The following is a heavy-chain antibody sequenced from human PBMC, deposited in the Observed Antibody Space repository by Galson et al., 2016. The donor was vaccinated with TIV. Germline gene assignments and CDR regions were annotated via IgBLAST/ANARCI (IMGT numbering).Heavy chain of an antibody. V-gene: IGHV5-51*01. CDR1: GYSFTSFW. CDR2: IYPGDSYT. D-gene: IGHD3-9*01. J-gene: IGHJ4*02. CDR3: ASSRPELRYFDWQRPQYFDY. Sequence: SGAEVNKPGESLKISCKASGYSFTSFWIGWVRQMPGKGLEWMGVIYPGDSYTTYSPSFQGQVTISADKSSNTAYLQWSSLMASDTAMYFCASSRPELRYFDWQRPQYFDYWGQGSLVTVSS.